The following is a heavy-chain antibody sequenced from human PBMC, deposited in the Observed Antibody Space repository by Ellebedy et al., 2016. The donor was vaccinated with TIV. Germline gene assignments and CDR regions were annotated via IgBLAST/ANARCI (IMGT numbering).Heavy chain of an antibody. CDR3: ARGKSGTYIHHAFDY. CDR1: GFPFSSYA. J-gene: IGHJ4*02. Sequence: GESLKISCASSGFPFSSYAMSWVRQAPGKGLEWVSTISNTGSRTYYADSVEGRFIISRDNSKKTLYLQMNSLRAEDKAVYYCARGKSGTYIHHAFDYWGQGTLVTVSS. V-gene: IGHV3-23*01. CDR2: ISNTGSRT. D-gene: IGHD3-16*01.